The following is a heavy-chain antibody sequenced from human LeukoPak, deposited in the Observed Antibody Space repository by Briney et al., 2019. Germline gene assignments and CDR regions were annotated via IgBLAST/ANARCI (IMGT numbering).Heavy chain of an antibody. CDR2: IYYSGST. J-gene: IGHJ4*02. CDR3: AISGYDPGANFDY. CDR1: GGSISSSSYY. Sequence: SETLSLTCTVSGGSISSSSYYWGWIRQPPGKGLEWIGSIYYSGSTYYNPSLKSRVTISVDTSKNQFSLKLSSVTAADTAVYYCAISGYDPGANFDYWGQGTLVTVSS. D-gene: IGHD5-12*01. V-gene: IGHV4-39*07.